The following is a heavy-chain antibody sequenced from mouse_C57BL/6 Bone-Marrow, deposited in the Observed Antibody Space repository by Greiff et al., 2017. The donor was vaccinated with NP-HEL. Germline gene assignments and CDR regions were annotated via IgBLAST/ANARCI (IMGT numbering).Heavy chain of an antibody. D-gene: IGHD2-5*01. CDR3: RKSIYSNYDAMDY. CDR1: GYTFTDYY. Sequence: QVQLKESGAELVRPGASVKLSCKASGYTFTDYYINWVKQRPGQGLEWIARIYPGSGNTYYNEKFKGKATMTAEKSSSTAYMQLSSLTSADSAVFFFRKSIYSNYDAMDYWGQGTSVTVSS. V-gene: IGHV1-76*01. J-gene: IGHJ4*01. CDR2: IYPGSGNT.